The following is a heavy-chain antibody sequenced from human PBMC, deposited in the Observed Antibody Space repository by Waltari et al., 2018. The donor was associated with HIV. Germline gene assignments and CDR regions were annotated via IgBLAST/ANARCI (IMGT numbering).Heavy chain of an antibody. D-gene: IGHD3-16*01. CDR3: ASAFYFGTPPVT. Sequence: VQLLASGGGLVQPGGSLRLSCAASGFTFSPYAMTWVRQAPGKGLEWVSIISGSGLTSYYAESVRGRFTISRDNVKNTLYLEMNNLRADDTAIYYCASAFYFGTPPVTWGRGTLVTVSS. V-gene: IGHV3-23*01. CDR1: GFTFSPYA. CDR2: ISGSGLTS. J-gene: IGHJ5*02.